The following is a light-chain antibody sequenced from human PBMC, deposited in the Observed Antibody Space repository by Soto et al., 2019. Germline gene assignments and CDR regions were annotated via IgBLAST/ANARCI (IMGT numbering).Light chain of an antibody. V-gene: IGKV3-20*01. CDR3: QQYGGSPLYT. CDR2: GAS. J-gene: IGKJ2*01. CDR1: QSVSSSH. Sequence: DIVLTQSPGTLSLSPGEGATLSCRASQSVSSSHLAWYQQKPGQAPRLVIYGASSRATGTPDRFSGSGSGTDFTLTISRLEPEDFAVYYCQQYGGSPLYTFGQGTTLEIK.